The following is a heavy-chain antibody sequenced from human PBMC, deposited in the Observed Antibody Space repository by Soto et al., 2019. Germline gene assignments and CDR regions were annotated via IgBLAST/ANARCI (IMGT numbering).Heavy chain of an antibody. CDR1: GFTFNSYG. D-gene: IGHD1-26*01. Sequence: QEQLVESGGGVVQPGTSLRLSCVASGFTFNSYGMHWVRQAPGKGLEWVAAIWFDGSDKYYADSVKGRVTISRDNSKNTLYLQMTGLSAEDTGVYYCARLVGAGVGRFDPWGQGTLVIVSS. J-gene: IGHJ5*02. V-gene: IGHV3-33*01. CDR3: ARLVGAGVGRFDP. CDR2: IWFDGSDK.